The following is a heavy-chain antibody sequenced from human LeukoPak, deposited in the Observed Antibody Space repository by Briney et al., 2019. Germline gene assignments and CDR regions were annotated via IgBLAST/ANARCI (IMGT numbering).Heavy chain of an antibody. Sequence: PGGSLRLSCAVSGFTVSNNFMSWVRQAPGKGLEWVSIIFAGGSTYYADSVKGRFTISRDNSKNTLYLQMNSLRAEDTAVYYCARDLSFDYWGQGTLVTVSS. V-gene: IGHV3-53*01. CDR3: ARDLSFDY. CDR2: IFAGGST. J-gene: IGHJ4*02. D-gene: IGHD3-16*02. CDR1: GFTVSNNF.